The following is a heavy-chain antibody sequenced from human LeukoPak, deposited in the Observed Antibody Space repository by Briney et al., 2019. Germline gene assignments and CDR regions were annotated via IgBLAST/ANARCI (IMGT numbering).Heavy chain of an antibody. J-gene: IGHJ4*02. V-gene: IGHV1-46*01. CDR2: INPSGGST. CDR3: ARGPRGGDGLYYFDY. Sequence: ASVKVSCKASGYPFTTYYVHWVRQAPGQGPEWMGIINPSGGSTNYAQNFQGRVTMTRDTSTTTVYMELSTLRSENTAVYYCARGPRGGDGLYYFDYWGQGTLVTVSS. CDR1: GYPFTTYY. D-gene: IGHD2-21*02.